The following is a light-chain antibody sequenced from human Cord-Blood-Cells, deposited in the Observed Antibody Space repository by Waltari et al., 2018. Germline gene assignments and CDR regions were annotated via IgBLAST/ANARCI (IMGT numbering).Light chain of an antibody. CDR3: AAWDDSLSGWV. J-gene: IGLJ3*02. Sequence: QSVLTQPPSASGTPGQRITISCSGSSSTIGSNYVYWYQQLQVTAPKLLIYRNNQRPSGAPDRFSGSKSGTSASLAISGLRSEDEADYYCAAWDDSLSGWVFGGGTKLTVL. CDR2: RNN. CDR1: SSTIGSNY. V-gene: IGLV1-47*01.